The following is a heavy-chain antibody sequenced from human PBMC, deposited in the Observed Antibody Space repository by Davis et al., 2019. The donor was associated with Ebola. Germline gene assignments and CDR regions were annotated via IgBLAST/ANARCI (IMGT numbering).Heavy chain of an antibody. V-gene: IGHV4-39*07. J-gene: IGHJ6*04. CDR1: GGSISNSFYN. CDR3: ARGLELHGMDV. Sequence: SETLSLTCTVSGGSISNSFYNWGWIRQTPEKGLEWIASIYYSGNTNYNPSLRSRVTISIDMSRSQFSLKLSSVTAADTAVYYCARGLELHGMDVWGKGTTVTVSS. D-gene: IGHD1-7*01. CDR2: IYYSGNT.